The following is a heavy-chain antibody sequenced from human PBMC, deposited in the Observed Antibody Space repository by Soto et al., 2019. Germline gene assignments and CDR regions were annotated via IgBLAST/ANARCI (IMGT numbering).Heavy chain of an antibody. V-gene: IGHV1-18*01. J-gene: IGHJ4*02. CDR2: VSVYNDDT. CDR1: GYTFSSFG. Sequence: ASVKVSCKASGYTFSSFGINWVRQAPGQGLEWVGWVSVYNDDTKYAQNFQGRVSLTTDTSTSTTYMEVGRLRSDDTAVYYCARTCRSGGSCYHEYWGEGTLVTV. D-gene: IGHD2-15*01. CDR3: ARTCRSGGSCYHEY.